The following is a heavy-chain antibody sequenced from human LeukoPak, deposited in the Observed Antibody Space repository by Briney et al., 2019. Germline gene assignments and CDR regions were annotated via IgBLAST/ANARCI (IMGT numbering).Heavy chain of an antibody. CDR3: ARGLCGGDCYSLFDP. J-gene: IGHJ5*02. CDR1: GYTFTSFG. CDR2: ISAYNGNT. D-gene: IGHD2-21*02. Sequence: ASVKVSCKASGYTFTSFGISWVRQAPGQGLEWMGWISAYNGNTNNTQKFQGRVTMTTDTSTSTAYMELRSLRSDDTAVYYCARGLCGGDCYSLFDPWGQGTLVTVSS. V-gene: IGHV1-18*01.